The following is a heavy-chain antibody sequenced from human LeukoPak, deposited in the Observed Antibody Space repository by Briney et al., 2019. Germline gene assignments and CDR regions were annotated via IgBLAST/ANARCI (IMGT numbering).Heavy chain of an antibody. V-gene: IGHV4-31*03. D-gene: IGHD3-3*01. CDR2: IYYSGST. CDR1: GGSISSGGYS. J-gene: IGHJ4*02. CDR3: ARGESWSGYTDY. Sequence: PSETLSLTCTVSGGSISSGGYSWSWIRQHPGEGLEWIGYIYYSGSTYYNPSLKSRVTISVDTSKNQFSLKLSSVTAADTAVYYCARGESWSGYTDYWGQGTLVTVSS.